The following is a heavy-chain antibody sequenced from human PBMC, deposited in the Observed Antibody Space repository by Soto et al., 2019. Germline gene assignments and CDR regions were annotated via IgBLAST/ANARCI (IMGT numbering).Heavy chain of an antibody. D-gene: IGHD3-3*01. CDR3: ARRLVITPNAVGFDF. V-gene: IGHV4-4*02. J-gene: IGHJ4*02. Sequence: QVQLQESGPGLVKPSGTLSLTCAVSGGSISSNSWWSWVRQTPGEGLEWIGEIFHSGSTKYNPSVKSRVTISVDKSKNEFSLRLSSATAADSAIYYCARRLVITPNAVGFDFWGPGNAVTVSS. CDR2: IFHSGST. CDR1: GGSISSNSW.